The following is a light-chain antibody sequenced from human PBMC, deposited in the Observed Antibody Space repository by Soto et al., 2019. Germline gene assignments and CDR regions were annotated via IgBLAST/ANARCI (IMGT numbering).Light chain of an antibody. V-gene: IGKV3-20*01. J-gene: IGKJ1*01. CDR1: QSVSATS. Sequence: EIVLAQSPGTLSLSPGERATLSCRASQSVSATSLAWYQQTPGQAPRLLIYGASSRATGIPDRFSGSGSGTDFTLTISRLEPEDFAVYYCQQYGSSPWTFGQGTKVDIK. CDR3: QQYGSSPWT. CDR2: GAS.